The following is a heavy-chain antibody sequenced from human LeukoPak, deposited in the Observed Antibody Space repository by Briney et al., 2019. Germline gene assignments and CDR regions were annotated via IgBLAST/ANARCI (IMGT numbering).Heavy chain of an antibody. CDR2: IYSGGST. D-gene: IGHD6-19*01. V-gene: IGHV3-53*01. J-gene: IGHJ6*02. Sequence: GGSLRLSCAASGFTFSSNYRSWVRQAPGKGREWVSVIYSGGSTYYADSVKGRFTISRDNSKNTLYLQMNSLRAEDTAVYYCATTLLAVAGTPIYYGMDVWGQGTTVTVSS. CDR1: GFTFSSNY. CDR3: ATTLLAVAGTPIYYGMDV.